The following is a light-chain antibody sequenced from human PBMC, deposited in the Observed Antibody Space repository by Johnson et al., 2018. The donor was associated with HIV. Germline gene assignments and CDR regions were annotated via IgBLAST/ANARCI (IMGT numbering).Light chain of an antibody. CDR3: GTWDTSLSVYV. Sequence: QSVLTQPPSVSAAPGQKVSISCSGSSSNIGNNYVSWYQQLPGTAPKLLIYDNNKRPSGIPDRFSGSKSGTSATLAITGLQTGDEADYYCGTWDTSLSVYVVGTGTKVTVL. CDR2: DNN. CDR1: SSNIGNNY. V-gene: IGLV1-51*01. J-gene: IGLJ1*01.